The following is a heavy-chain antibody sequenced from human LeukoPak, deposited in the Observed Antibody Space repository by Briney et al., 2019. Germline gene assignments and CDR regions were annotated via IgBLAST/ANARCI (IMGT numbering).Heavy chain of an antibody. CDR3: ARFPPYRNYFDY. D-gene: IGHD1-1*01. V-gene: IGHV3-23*01. J-gene: IGHJ4*02. CDR2: ISSRGDGT. Sequence: GGSLRLSCAASGFTFRNNAMSGVGQAQGKGREGVSTISSRGDGTYYADSVRGRFTVSRDNFKNTLYLQMNNLRAEDTAVYYCARFPPYRNYFDYWGQGTLVTVSS. CDR1: GFTFRNNA.